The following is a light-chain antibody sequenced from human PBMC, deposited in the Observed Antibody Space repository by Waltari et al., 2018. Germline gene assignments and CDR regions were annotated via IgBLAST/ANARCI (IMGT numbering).Light chain of an antibody. J-gene: IGKJ2*01. CDR1: QRVSSN. CDR3: QQYNNWPPYT. Sequence: EIVMTQSPATLSVSPGERATLSCRASQRVSSNLACYQQKPGQAPRLLIYGASTRAAGIPARFSGSGSGTEFTLTISSMQSEDFAVYYCQQYNNWPPYTFGQGTKLEIK. CDR2: GAS. V-gene: IGKV3-15*01.